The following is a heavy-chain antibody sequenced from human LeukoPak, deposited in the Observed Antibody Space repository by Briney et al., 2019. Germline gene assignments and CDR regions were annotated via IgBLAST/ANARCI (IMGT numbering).Heavy chain of an antibody. CDR1: GGSISSYC. D-gene: IGHD3-9*01. CDR2: IYYSGST. Sequence: PSETLSLTCTVSGGSISSYCWSWIRQPPGKGLEWIGYIYYSGSTNYNPSLKSRVTISVDTSKNQFSLKLSSVTAADTAVYYCARRYYDILTGYRDAFDIWGQGTMVTVSS. J-gene: IGHJ3*02. CDR3: ARRYYDILTGYRDAFDI. V-gene: IGHV4-59*01.